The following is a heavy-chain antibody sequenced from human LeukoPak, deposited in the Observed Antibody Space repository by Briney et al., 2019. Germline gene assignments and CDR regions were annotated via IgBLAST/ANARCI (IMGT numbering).Heavy chain of an antibody. Sequence: GSLRLSCTASGFTFGDYAMSWVRQAPGKGLEWVGFIRSKAYGGTTEYAASVKGRFTISRDDSKSIAYLQMNSLKTEDTAVYYCYRYCSSTSCYRDSDYWGQGTLVTVSS. CDR3: YRYCSSTSCYRDSDY. D-gene: IGHD2-2*02. CDR1: GFTFGDYA. J-gene: IGHJ4*02. CDR2: IRSKAYGGTT. V-gene: IGHV3-49*04.